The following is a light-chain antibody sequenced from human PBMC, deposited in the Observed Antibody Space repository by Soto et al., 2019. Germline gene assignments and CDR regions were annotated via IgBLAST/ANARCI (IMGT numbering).Light chain of an antibody. CDR2: AAS. V-gene: IGKV1-39*01. CDR3: QQSYSTPWT. CDR1: QSISSY. Sequence: DIQMTQSPSSLSASVGDRVTITCRASQSISSYLNWYQQKPGKAPNLVIYAASSLQSGVPSRFSGSGSGTDFTLTISSLQPEDFATYYCQQSYSTPWTFGQGTKVEVK. J-gene: IGKJ1*01.